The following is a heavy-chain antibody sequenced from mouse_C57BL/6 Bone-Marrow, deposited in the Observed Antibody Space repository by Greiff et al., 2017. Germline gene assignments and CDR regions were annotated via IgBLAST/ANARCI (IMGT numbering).Heavy chain of an antibody. CDR3: ARVPPLWNCDV. Sequence: QVQLQQPGAELVMPGASVKLSCKASGYTFTSYWMHWVKQRPGQGLEWIGEIDPSDSYTNYNQKFKGKSTLTVDKSSSTAYMQLSSLTSEDSAVYYCARVPPLWNCDVWGTGTTVTGSS. CDR2: IDPSDSYT. J-gene: IGHJ1*03. V-gene: IGHV1-69*01. CDR1: GYTFTSYW.